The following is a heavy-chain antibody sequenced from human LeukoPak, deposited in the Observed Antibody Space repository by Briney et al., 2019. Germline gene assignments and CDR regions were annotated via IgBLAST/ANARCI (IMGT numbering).Heavy chain of an antibody. Sequence: GESLKISCKGSGSNFTTYWIGWVRQMPGKGLEWMGIIYPGDSDTRYSPSFQGQVTISADKSISTAYLQWSSLKASDTAMYYCARSMVRGVSGFDYWGQGTLVTVSS. CDR1: GSNFTTYW. J-gene: IGHJ4*02. D-gene: IGHD3-10*01. V-gene: IGHV5-51*01. CDR3: ARSMVRGVSGFDY. CDR2: IYPGDSDT.